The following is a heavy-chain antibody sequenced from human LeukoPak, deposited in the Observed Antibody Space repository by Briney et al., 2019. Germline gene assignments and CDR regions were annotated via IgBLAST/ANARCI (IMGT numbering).Heavy chain of an antibody. CDR3: AKDNGSGSYYTSYFDY. V-gene: IGHV3-30*18. J-gene: IGHJ4*02. Sequence: GGSLRLSCAASGFTFSSYGMHWAREAPGKALEGVAVISYDGSNKYYADSVKGRFTISRDNSKNTLYLQMNSLRAEDTAVYYCAKDNGSGSYYTSYFDYWGQGTLVTVSS. D-gene: IGHD3-10*01. CDR1: GFTFSSYG. CDR2: ISYDGSNK.